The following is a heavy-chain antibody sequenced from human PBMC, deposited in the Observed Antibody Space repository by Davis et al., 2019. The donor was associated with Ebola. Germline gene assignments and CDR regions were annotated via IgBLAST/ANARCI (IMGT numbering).Heavy chain of an antibody. CDR2: ISYDGSNK. CDR3: AKVEGYYDSSGYVGP. D-gene: IGHD3-22*01. V-gene: IGHV3-30*18. J-gene: IGHJ4*02. CDR1: GFTFSSYG. Sequence: GESLKISCAASGFTFSSYGMHWVRQAPGKGLEWVAVISYDGSNKYYADSVKGRFTISRDNSKNTLYPQMNSLRAEDTAVYYGAKVEGYYDSSGYVGPWGQGTLVTVSS.